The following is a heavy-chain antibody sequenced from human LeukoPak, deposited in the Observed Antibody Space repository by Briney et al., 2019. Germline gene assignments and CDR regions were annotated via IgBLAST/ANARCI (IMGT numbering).Heavy chain of an antibody. CDR2: IYYSGST. CDR1: GVSISSSSYY. CDR3: ARRKGESPDAFDI. J-gene: IGHJ3*02. Sequence: KPSGTLSLTCTVSGVSISSSSYYWGWIRQPPGKGLEWIGSIYYSGSTYYNPSLKSRVTISVDTSKNQFSLKLSSVTAADTAVYYCARRKGESPDAFDIWGQGTMVTVSS. V-gene: IGHV4-39*01.